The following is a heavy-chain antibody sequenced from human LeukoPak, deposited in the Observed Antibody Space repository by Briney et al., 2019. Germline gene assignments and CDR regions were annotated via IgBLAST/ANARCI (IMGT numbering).Heavy chain of an antibody. Sequence: SGPTLVNPTQPLTLTCTFSGFSLSTSGVGVGWIRQPPGKALEWLALIYWNDDKRYSPSLKSRLTITKDTSKNQVVLTMTNMDPVDTATYYCAQNGDPGVDSSGYTAWSDAFDIWGQGTMVTVSS. CDR3: AQNGDPGVDSSGYTAWSDAFDI. CDR1: GFSLSTSGVG. J-gene: IGHJ3*02. CDR2: IYWNDDK. D-gene: IGHD3-22*01. V-gene: IGHV2-5*01.